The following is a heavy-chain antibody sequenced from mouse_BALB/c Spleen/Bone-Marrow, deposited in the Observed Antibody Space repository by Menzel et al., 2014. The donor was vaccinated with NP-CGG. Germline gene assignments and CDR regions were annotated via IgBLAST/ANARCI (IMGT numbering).Heavy chain of an antibody. CDR1: GINIKDTY. D-gene: IGHD1-1*01. V-gene: IGHV14-3*02. CDR3: ARATFDIYYGY. Sequence: VQLQQSGAELVRPGASVKLSCTASGINIKDTYLHWVKQRPEQGLDWIGRIDPANGNTKYDPKFQGKATITADTSSXTAYLQLSSLTSEDTAVYYCARATFDIYYGYWGQGTTLTVSS. CDR2: IDPANGNT. J-gene: IGHJ2*01.